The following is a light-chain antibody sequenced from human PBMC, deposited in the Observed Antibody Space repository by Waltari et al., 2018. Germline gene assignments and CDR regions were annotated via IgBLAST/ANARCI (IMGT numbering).Light chain of an antibody. CDR3: QQVNSFPRT. Sequence: DIQLTQSPSFLSASLGDRVPITCRASQGMSGYLAWYQQKPNKAPKLLINAASTLQSGVPSRFSGGKSGTEFTLTIRSLQPEDFATYYCQQVNSFPRTFGQGTKVEVK. CDR1: QGMSGY. J-gene: IGKJ1*01. CDR2: AAS. V-gene: IGKV1-9*01.